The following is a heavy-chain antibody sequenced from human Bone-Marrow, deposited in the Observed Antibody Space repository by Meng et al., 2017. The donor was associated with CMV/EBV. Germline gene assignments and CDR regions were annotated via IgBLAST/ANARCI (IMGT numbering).Heavy chain of an antibody. Sequence: SGFSFSSYPMSWVRQAPGKGLEWVAAIVNSGSSTYYADSVKGRFTVSRDNSNNTLHLQLSSLRAEDTAVYYCAKPRGIAVANMVFDYWGQGTLVTVSS. J-gene: IGHJ4*02. CDR3: AKPRGIAVANMVFDY. CDR2: IVNSGSST. CDR1: GFSFSSYP. D-gene: IGHD6-19*01. V-gene: IGHV3-23*01.